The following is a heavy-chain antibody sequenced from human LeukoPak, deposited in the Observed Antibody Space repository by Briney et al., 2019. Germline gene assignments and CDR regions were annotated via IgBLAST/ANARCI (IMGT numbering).Heavy chain of an antibody. V-gene: IGHV1-2*06. CDR1: GYTFTGYY. CDR3: ARAGSYYDSSGYDAFDI. CDR2: INPNRGGT. Sequence: ASVKVSCKASGYTFTGYYMHWVRQAPGQGLEWMGRINPNRGGTNYAQKFQGRVTMTRDTSISTAYMELSRLRSDDTAVYYCARAGSYYDSSGYDAFDIWGQGTMVTVSS. J-gene: IGHJ3*02. D-gene: IGHD3-22*01.